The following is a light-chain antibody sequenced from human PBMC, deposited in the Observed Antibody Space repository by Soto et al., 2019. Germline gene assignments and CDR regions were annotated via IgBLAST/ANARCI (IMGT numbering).Light chain of an antibody. V-gene: IGKV1-5*03. Sequence: DIQMTQSPSTLSASVGDRVTITCRASQTISNWLAWYQQKPGKAPRVLIYKASSLESGVPSRFSGSGSGTEFTLTISSLQPDDFATYYCQQYDSCWTFGQGTKVEIK. J-gene: IGKJ1*01. CDR3: QQYDSCWT. CDR1: QTISNW. CDR2: KAS.